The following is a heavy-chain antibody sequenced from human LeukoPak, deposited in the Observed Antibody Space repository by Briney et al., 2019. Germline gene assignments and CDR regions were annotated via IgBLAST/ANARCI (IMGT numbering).Heavy chain of an antibody. J-gene: IGHJ5*02. CDR1: GGTFSSYV. CDR3: ATGGDGNWFDP. Sequence: SVKVSCKASGGTFSSYVITWVRQAPGQGLEWMGRIIPILDIADYAQKFQGRVTITADKSTSTAYMELSSLRSEDTAVYYCATGGDGNWFDPWGQGTLVTVSS. CDR2: IIPILDIA. V-gene: IGHV1-69*04. D-gene: IGHD3-16*01.